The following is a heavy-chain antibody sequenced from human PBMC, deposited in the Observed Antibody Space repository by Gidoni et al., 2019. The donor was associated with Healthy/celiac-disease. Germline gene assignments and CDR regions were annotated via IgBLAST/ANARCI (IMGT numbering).Heavy chain of an antibody. CDR3: ARFTYDFWSGPYGMDV. Sequence: QVQLQESGPGLVKPPQPLALTCTVSGCPITSGSFYWSWIRQPAGKGLEWIGRIYTSGSTNYNPSLKSRVTISVDTSKNQFSLKLSSVTAADTAVYYCARFTYDFWSGPYGMDVWGQGTTVTVSS. D-gene: IGHD3-3*01. V-gene: IGHV4-61*02. CDR2: IYTSGST. CDR1: GCPITSGSFY. J-gene: IGHJ6*02.